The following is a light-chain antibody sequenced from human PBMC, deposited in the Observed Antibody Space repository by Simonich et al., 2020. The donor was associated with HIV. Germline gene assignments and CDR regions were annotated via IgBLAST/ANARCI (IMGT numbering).Light chain of an antibody. Sequence: DIVVTQSPDSLAVSLGERATINCKSSQSVLYSSNNKNYLAWYQQKPGQPPKLLIYWASTRESGVPDRFSGSGSGTDFTLTINSLQAEDVAVYYCQQYYSTLSYTFGQGTKLEIK. CDR3: QQYYSTLSYT. CDR2: WAS. CDR1: QSVLYSSNNKNY. V-gene: IGKV4-1*01. J-gene: IGKJ2*01.